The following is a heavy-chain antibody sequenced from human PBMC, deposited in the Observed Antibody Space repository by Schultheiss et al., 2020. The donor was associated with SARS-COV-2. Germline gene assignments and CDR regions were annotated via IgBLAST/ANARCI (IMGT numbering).Heavy chain of an antibody. D-gene: IGHD2/OR15-2a*01. CDR3: AKEDEYPGDY. V-gene: IGHV4-61*01. J-gene: IGHJ4*02. Sequence: SETLSLTCTVSGGSVTSASDHWSWIRQPPGKGLEWIGYIYHSGNIKYSSSLKSRVSISVDTSKNQVSLKVRSVTAADTAVYYCAKEDEYPGDYWGQGTLVTVSS. CDR2: IYHSGNI. CDR1: GGSVTSASDH.